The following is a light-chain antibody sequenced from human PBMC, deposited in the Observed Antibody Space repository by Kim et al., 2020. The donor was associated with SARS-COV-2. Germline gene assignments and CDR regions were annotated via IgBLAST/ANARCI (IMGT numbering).Light chain of an antibody. J-gene: IGLJ3*02. CDR1: RSNSGSDY. CDR3: AAWDDSLSGWV. CDR2: RNN. Sequence: GPGVPISCSEERSNSGSDYVYWYQQRPGTAPKLLIYRNNQRPSGVPDRFSGSKSGTSASLAISGLRSEDEADYYCAAWDDSLSGWVFGGGTQLTVL. V-gene: IGLV1-47*01.